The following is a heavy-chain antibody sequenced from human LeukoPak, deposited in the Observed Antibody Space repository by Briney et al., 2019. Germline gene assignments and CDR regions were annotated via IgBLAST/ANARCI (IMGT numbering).Heavy chain of an antibody. J-gene: IGHJ4*02. V-gene: IGHV3-23*01. Sequence: PGVSLRLSCAASGFTFGSYAMIWVRQAPGKGLEWVSFISPNADRTSKADSVEGRFTISRDNPRNTLYLQMNSLRDDDTAVYYCAIMHGYYDGSGYWVQWGQGTLVTVSS. CDR2: ISPNADRT. CDR1: GFTFGSYA. D-gene: IGHD3-22*01. CDR3: AIMHGYYDGSGYWVQ.